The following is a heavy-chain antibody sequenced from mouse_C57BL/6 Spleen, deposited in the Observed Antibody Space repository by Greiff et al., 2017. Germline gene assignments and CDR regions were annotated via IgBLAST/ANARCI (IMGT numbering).Heavy chain of an antibody. CDR1: GYAFSSYW. J-gene: IGHJ1*03. CDR2: IYPGDGDT. CDR3: ARGGSNWYFDV. Sequence: VQLQESGAELVKPGASVKISCKASGYAFSSYWMNWVKQRPGKGLEWIGQIYPGDGDTNYNGKFKGKATLTADKSSSTAYMQLSSLTSEDAAVYYCARGGSNWYFDVWGTGTTVTVSS. D-gene: IGHD1-1*01. V-gene: IGHV1-80*01.